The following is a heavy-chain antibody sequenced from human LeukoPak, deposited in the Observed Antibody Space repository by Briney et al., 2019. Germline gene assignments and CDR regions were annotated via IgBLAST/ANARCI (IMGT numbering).Heavy chain of an antibody. D-gene: IGHD3-16*01. Sequence: PGGSLRLSCAASGFTFSDHFMDWVRQAPGKGLEWVGRIKNKDNRYATEYAASVKGRFTISRDDSKNSLYLQMNSLKTEDTAVYYCARGGAVTNNPDCWGQGTLVTVSS. CDR2: IKNKDNRYAT. CDR3: ARGGAVTNNPDC. J-gene: IGHJ4*02. CDR1: GFTFSDHF. V-gene: IGHV3-72*01.